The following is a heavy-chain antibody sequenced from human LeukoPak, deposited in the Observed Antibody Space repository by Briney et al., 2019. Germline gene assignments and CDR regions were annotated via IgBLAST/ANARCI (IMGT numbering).Heavy chain of an antibody. CDR1: GGSINTNGHY. CDR3: ARHFDF. J-gene: IGHJ6*02. Sequence: SETLPLTCTVSGGSINTNGHYWGWIRQSPGKGLEWIGSISYSGTTYYNPSLRSRVTISADTSKSQFSLKLSSVTAADTAIYFCARHFDFWGQGTTVTVSS. V-gene: IGHV4-39*01. CDR2: ISYSGTT.